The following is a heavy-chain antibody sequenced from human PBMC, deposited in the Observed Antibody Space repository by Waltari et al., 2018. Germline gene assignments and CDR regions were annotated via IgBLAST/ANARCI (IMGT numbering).Heavy chain of an antibody. Sequence: QVQLQESGPGLVKPSQTLSLTCTVPGGSIRSDDYCWNWIRQPPGKGLEWIGYIFYSGSTYYNPSLKSRVTISVDTSKTQFSLKLSSVTAADTAVYYCARDSVVAGGGFDYWGQGTLVTVSS. CDR3: ARDSVVAGGGFDY. CDR1: GGSIRSDDYC. CDR2: IFYSGST. V-gene: IGHV4-30-4*08. J-gene: IGHJ4*02. D-gene: IGHD2-15*01.